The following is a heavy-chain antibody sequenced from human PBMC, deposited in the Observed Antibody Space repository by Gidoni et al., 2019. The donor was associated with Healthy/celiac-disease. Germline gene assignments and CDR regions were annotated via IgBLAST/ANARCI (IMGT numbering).Heavy chain of an antibody. J-gene: IGHJ6*02. Sequence: QVQLVESGGGVVQPGRSLRLSCAASGFTFSSYAMHWVRQAPGKGLEWVAVISYDGSNKYYADSVKGRFTISRDNSKNTLYLQMNSLRAEDTAVYYCASFSYYDFWSGYYFFYSDYYGMDVWGQGTTVTVSS. CDR2: ISYDGSNK. D-gene: IGHD3-3*01. CDR3: ASFSYYDFWSGYYFFYSDYYGMDV. V-gene: IGHV3-30-3*01. CDR1: GFTFSSYA.